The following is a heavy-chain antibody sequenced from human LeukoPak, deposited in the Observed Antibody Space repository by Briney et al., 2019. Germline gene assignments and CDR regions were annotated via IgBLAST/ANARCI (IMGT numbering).Heavy chain of an antibody. D-gene: IGHD3-10*01. V-gene: IGHV4-34*01. CDR1: GGSFSGYS. Sequence: XXXXYGGSFSGYSWTWIRQPPGKGLEWIGEMSHSGYPNYNPSLKSRVAISVDTYKNQFSLNLTSVTAADTAVYYCXRPXLLYGSGPILVWGQGNLVTVSS. CDR2: MSHSGYP. CDR3: XRPXLLYGSGPILV. J-gene: IGHJ4*02.